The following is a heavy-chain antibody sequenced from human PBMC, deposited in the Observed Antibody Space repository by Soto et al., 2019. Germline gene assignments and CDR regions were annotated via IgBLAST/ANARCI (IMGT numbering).Heavy chain of an antibody. CDR1: GGSISSSSYY. J-gene: IGHJ6*02. CDR2: IYYSGST. CDR3: ASPLWFGELPPYYYYYGMDV. Sequence: TLSLTCTVSGGSISSSSYYWGWIRQPPGKGLEWIGSIYYSGSTYYNPSLKSRVTISVDTSKNQFSLKLSSVTAADTAVYYCASPLWFGELPPYYYYYGMDVWGQGTTVTVSS. D-gene: IGHD3-10*01. V-gene: IGHV4-39*01.